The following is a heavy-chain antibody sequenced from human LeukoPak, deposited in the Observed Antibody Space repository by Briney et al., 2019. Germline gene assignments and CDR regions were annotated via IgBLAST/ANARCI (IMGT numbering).Heavy chain of an antibody. J-gene: IGHJ5*02. CDR2: MNPNSGNT. D-gene: IGHD4-23*01. Sequence: ASVKVSCKASGCTFTTYDINWVRQATGQGLEWMGWMNPNSGNTGYAQKFQGRVTMTRNTSISTAHMELSSLRSEDTAVYYCARGPNKSDGGNSGSAWFDPWGQGTLVTVSS. CDR1: GCTFTTYD. V-gene: IGHV1-8*01. CDR3: ARGPNKSDGGNSGSAWFDP.